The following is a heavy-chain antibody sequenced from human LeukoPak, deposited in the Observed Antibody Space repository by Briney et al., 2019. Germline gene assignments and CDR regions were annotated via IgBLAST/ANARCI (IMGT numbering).Heavy chain of an antibody. CDR2: ISAYNGNT. J-gene: IGHJ4*02. V-gene: IGHV1-18*04. CDR1: GYTFTGYY. CDR3: AREAYSSSDY. Sequence: ASVKVSCKASGYTFTGYYMHWVRQAPGQGLEWMGWISAYNGNTNYAQKLQGRVTMTTDTSTSTAYMELRSLRSDDTAVYYCAREAYSSSDYWGQGTLVTVSS. D-gene: IGHD6-6*01.